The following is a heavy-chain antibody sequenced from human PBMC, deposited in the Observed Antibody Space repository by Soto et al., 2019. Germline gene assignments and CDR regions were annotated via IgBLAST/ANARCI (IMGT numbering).Heavy chain of an antibody. CDR3: ARQKYYDYVWGSYRLDAFDI. CDR1: GYTFTSYG. CDR2: ISAYNGNT. Sequence: QVQLVQSGAEVKKPGASVKVSCKASGYTFTSYGISWVRQAPGQGLEWMGWISAYNGNTNYAQKLQGRVTMTTDTSTSKAYMELRSLRSDDPAVYYCARQKYYDYVWGSYRLDAFDIWGQGTMVTVSS. D-gene: IGHD3-16*02. V-gene: IGHV1-18*01. J-gene: IGHJ3*02.